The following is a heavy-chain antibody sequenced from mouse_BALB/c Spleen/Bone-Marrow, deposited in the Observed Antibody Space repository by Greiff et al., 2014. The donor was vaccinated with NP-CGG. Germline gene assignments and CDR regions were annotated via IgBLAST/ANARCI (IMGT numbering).Heavy chain of an antibody. Sequence: EVQLVESGGDLVKPGGSLKLSCAASGFTSSTYIMSWVRQTPEKRLEWVATISSGGRYIFYPDSVKGRFTLSRDNAKNTLYLQMSSLRSDDTAMYYCTREEDYDGNYKFAYWGQGTLVTVSA. CDR2: ISSGGRYI. CDR1: GFTSSTYI. V-gene: IGHV5-6-4*01. CDR3: TREEDYDGNYKFAY. D-gene: IGHD2-3*01. J-gene: IGHJ3*01.